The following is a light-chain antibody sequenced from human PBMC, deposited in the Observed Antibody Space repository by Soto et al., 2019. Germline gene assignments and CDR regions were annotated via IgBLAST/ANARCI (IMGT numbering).Light chain of an antibody. CDR1: QSVSSD. J-gene: IGKJ1*01. Sequence: EIRMTRSPATLSVSPGERATLSFRAIQSVSSDLAWYHQKPGQAPRLLIYGASTRATGIPARFSGSGSGTDFTLTISRLEPEDFAVYYCQQYGSSRWTFGQGTKVDI. CDR3: QQYGSSRWT. V-gene: IGKV3-15*01. CDR2: GAS.